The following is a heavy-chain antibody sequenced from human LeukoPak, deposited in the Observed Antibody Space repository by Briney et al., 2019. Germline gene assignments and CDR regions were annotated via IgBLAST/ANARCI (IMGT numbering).Heavy chain of an antibody. Sequence: ASVKVSCKASGYTFTSYGINWVRQAPGQGLEWMGWISAYNGNTNYAQKLQGRVTMTTDTSTSTAYMELRSLRSDDTAVYYCARDLGLRYFDWSTLLDYWGQGTLVTVSS. CDR1: GYTFTSYG. V-gene: IGHV1-18*01. J-gene: IGHJ4*02. CDR3: ARDLGLRYFDWSTLLDY. CDR2: ISAYNGNT. D-gene: IGHD3-9*01.